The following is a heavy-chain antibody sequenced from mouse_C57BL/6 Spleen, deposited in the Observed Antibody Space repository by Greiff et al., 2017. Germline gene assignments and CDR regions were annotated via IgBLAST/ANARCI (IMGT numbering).Heavy chain of an antibody. D-gene: IGHD1-1*01. Sequence: VQLQQSGAELARPGASVKMSCKASGYTFTSYTMHWVKQRPGQVLEWIGYINPSSGYTKYNQKFKDKATLTADKSSSTAYMQLSSLTSEDSAVYYCANYYGSSTTYAMDYWGQGTSATVSS. J-gene: IGHJ4*01. CDR1: GYTFTSYT. V-gene: IGHV1-4*01. CDR3: ANYYGSSTTYAMDY. CDR2: INPSSGYT.